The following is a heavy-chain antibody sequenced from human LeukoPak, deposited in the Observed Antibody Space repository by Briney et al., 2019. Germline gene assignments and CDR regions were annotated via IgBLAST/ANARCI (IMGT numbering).Heavy chain of an antibody. D-gene: IGHD3-22*01. J-gene: IGHJ1*01. Sequence: GRSLRLSCAASGFTFSSYAMHWVRQAPGKGLEWVAVISYDGSNKYYADSVKGRFTISRDNSKNTLYLQMNSLRAEDTAVYYCARYDSSFGYFQHWGQGTLVTVSS. CDR2: ISYDGSNK. CDR3: ARYDSSFGYFQH. CDR1: GFTFSSYA. V-gene: IGHV3-30*14.